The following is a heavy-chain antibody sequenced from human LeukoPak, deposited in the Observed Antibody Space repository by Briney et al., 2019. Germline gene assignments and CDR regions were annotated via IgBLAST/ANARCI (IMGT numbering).Heavy chain of an antibody. D-gene: IGHD3-10*01. CDR2: ISYGGGNK. J-gene: IGHJ4*02. CDR3: AKGVWFGDY. V-gene: IGHV3-30*18. Sequence: GGSLRLSCAASGFTFSSYGMHWVRQAPGKGLEWVAVISYGGGNKYYADSVKGRFTISRDNSKNTLYLQMNSLRAEDTAVYYCAKGVWFGDYWGQGTLVTVSS. CDR1: GFTFSSYG.